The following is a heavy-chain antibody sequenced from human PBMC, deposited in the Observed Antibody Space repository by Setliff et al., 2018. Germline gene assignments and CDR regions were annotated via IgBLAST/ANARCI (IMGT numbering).Heavy chain of an antibody. J-gene: IGHJ6*03. CDR3: ARMTGFQYIDV. Sequence: SETLSLTCTVSGGSMRSISYYWGWVRQPPGKGLEWIGTIYDSGTTYYNPSLKSRVTILLDTSKNQFSLTLTSVTAADTAVYYCARMTGFQYIDVWGKGTTVTVSS. CDR2: IYDSGTT. V-gene: IGHV4-39*07. D-gene: IGHD3-3*01. CDR1: GGSMRSISYY.